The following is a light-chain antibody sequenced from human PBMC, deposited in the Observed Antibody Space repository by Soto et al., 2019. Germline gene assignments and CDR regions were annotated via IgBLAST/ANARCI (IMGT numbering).Light chain of an antibody. J-gene: IGLJ1*01. CDR3: SSYTTISTRV. Sequence: QSVLTLPASMSGSTPRSIAIYCAGSRSDVGSSIYVTWYQQHSGKVPKIILSQVTNRPSGVSNRFSGSQSGNTASLTSSRLQAEDEADYYCSSYTTISTRVCGTGTKVTI. CDR1: RSDVGSSIY. V-gene: IGLV2-14*01. CDR2: QVT.